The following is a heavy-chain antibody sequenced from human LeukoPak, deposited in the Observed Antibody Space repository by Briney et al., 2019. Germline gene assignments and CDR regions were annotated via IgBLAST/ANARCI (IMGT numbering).Heavy chain of an antibody. J-gene: IGHJ3*02. CDR2: INHSGST. CDR1: GGSFSGYY. Sequence: PSETLSLTCADYGGSFSGYYWSWIRQPPGKGLEWIGEINHSGSTNYNPSLKSRVTISVDTSKNQFSLKLSSVTAADTAVYYCARLPPLGYDSSGFKSRVDAFDIWGQGTMVTVSS. D-gene: IGHD3-22*01. V-gene: IGHV4-34*01. CDR3: ARLPPLGYDSSGFKSRVDAFDI.